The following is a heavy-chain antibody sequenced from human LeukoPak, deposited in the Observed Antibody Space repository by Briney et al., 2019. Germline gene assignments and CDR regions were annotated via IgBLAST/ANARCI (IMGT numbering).Heavy chain of an antibody. V-gene: IGHV1-69*13. Sequence: SVKVSCKASGGTFSSYAISWVRQAPGQGLEWMGGIIPIFGTANYAQKFQGRVTITADESTSTAYMELSSLRYEDTAVYYCARDDSSGYYFGAFDIWGQGTMVTVSS. CDR3: ARDDSSGYYFGAFDI. CDR1: GGTFSSYA. J-gene: IGHJ3*02. CDR2: IIPIFGTA. D-gene: IGHD3-22*01.